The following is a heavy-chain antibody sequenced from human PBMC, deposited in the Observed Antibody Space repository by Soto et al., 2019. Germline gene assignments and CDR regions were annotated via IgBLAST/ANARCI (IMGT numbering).Heavy chain of an antibody. J-gene: IGHJ4*02. CDR2: IWYDGSKK. CDR1: KFTFSDFG. Sequence: QVQLVESGGGVVQPGRSLRLSCAASKFTFSDFGMHWVRQAPDKGLEWMGKIWYDGSKKVYGDSVKGRFTIFRDNSKNTLYLQMNSLRVEDTAVYYCVRDTYDTIAEYWGQGTLVTVSS. CDR3: VRDTYDTIAEY. D-gene: IGHD3-22*01. V-gene: IGHV3-33*01.